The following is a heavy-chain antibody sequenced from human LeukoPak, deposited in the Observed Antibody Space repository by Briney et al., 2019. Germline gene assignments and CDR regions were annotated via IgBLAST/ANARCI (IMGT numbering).Heavy chain of an antibody. V-gene: IGHV3-21*01. J-gene: IGHJ4*02. CDR1: GFTFSSYS. CDR3: AREGYSSGWSAFDY. CDR2: ISSSSSYI. D-gene: IGHD6-19*01. Sequence: GGSLRLSCAASGFTFSSYSMNWVRQAPGKGLEWVSSISSSSSYIYYADSVKGRFTISRDNAKNSLYLQMNSLRAEDTAVYYCAREGYSSGWSAFDYWGQGTLLTVSS.